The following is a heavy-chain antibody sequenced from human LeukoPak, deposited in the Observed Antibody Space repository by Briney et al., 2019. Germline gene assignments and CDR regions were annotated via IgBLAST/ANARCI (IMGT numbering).Heavy chain of an antibody. V-gene: IGHV1-2*06. CDR2: INPNSGGT. J-gene: IGHJ4*02. CDR1: GYTFTGYY. D-gene: IGHD3-16*01. Sequence: ASVKVSCKASGYTFTGYYMHWVRQAPGQGLEWMGRINPNSGGTNYAQKFQGRVTMTRDTSISTAYMELSRLRSDDTAVYYCARDTYDYVWGSYDNFDYWGQGTLVTVSS. CDR3: ARDTYDYVWGSYDNFDY.